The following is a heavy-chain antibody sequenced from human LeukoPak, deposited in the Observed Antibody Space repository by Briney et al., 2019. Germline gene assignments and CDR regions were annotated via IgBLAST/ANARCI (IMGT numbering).Heavy chain of an antibody. CDR3: AGGGEAWELLGY. CDR2: IFHSRIA. V-gene: IGHV4-4*02. CDR1: GVSITNNHY. D-gene: IGHD3-10*01. J-gene: IGHJ4*02. Sequence: SGTLSLTCAVSGVSITNNHYWTWVRQPPGKGLEWIADIFHSRIANYNPSLKSRVTISMDKSKNQFSLTLTSVTAADTAVYYCAGGGEAWELLGYWGQGTLVTVSS.